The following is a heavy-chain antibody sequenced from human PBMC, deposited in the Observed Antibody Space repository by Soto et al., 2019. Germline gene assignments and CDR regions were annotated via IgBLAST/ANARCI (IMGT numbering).Heavy chain of an antibody. J-gene: IGHJ4*02. V-gene: IGHV1-18*01. CDR1: GYTFTSYG. CDR2: ISAYNGNT. D-gene: IGHD3-10*01. Sequence: ASVKVSCKASGYTFTSYGISWVRQAPGQGLEWMGWISAYNGNTNYAQKLQGRVTMTTDTSTSTAYMELRSLRPDDTAVYYCAGGWFGDFVYYFDYWGQGTLVTVSS. CDR3: AGGWFGDFVYYFDY.